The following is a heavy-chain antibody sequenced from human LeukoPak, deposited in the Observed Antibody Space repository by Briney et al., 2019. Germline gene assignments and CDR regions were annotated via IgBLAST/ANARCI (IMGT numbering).Heavy chain of an antibody. J-gene: IGHJ4*02. CDR2: IWYDGSNK. CDR3: ARDRLEAVTDDDYFDY. V-gene: IGHV3-33*01. Sequence: GGSLRLSCAASGFTFSNHGMHWVRQAPGKGPEWVALIWYDGSNKFYGDSVKGRFTISRDNSKNTVYLQMNSLRTEDTGVYYCARDRLEAVTDDDYFDYWGQGILVTVSS. CDR1: GFTFSNHG. D-gene: IGHD2-21*02.